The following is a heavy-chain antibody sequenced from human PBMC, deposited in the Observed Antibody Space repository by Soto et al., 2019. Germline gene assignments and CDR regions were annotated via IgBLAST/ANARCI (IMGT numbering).Heavy chain of an antibody. CDR3: TGEVASGY. J-gene: IGHJ4*02. Sequence: HVQLVESGGGVVQPGRSLRLSCAASGFTVSSCGMHWVRQAPGKGLEWVAVISRDGGTKFYADSVKGRFTISKDNSRNTLFLEMNSLRGDDMAVYYCTGEVASGYWGQGTLVTVSS. CDR2: ISRDGGTK. D-gene: IGHD2-8*02. V-gene: IGHV3-30*03. CDR1: GFTVSSCG.